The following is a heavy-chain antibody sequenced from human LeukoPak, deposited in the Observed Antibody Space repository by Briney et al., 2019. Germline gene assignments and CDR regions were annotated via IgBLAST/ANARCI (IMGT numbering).Heavy chain of an antibody. Sequence: GGPLRLSCVASGFNFSPYAVHWVRKAPDKGLEWVAIISNDGTTESYTDSERRRFTISRDNFKNTLYLQMNGQSLEDAAVYYCATLRDIVVVATAPTAVWGKGTTVIVSS. D-gene: IGHD2-2*01. CDR3: ATLRDIVVVATAPTAV. CDR1: GFNFSPYA. CDR2: ISNDGTTE. V-gene: IGHV3-30-3*01. J-gene: IGHJ6*04.